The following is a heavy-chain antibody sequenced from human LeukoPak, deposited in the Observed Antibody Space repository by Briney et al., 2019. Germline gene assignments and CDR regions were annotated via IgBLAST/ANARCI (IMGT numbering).Heavy chain of an antibody. V-gene: IGHV3-23*01. D-gene: IGHD2-15*01. CDR2: ITGGGDTT. Sequence: GGSLRLSCAASGFTFSSYAMTWVRQAPGKGLEWVSAITGGGDTTYYADSVKGRFTISRDNSRNTLYLQMNTLRAEDTAVYFCAKSPVSSCRGSFCYPFDYWGQGNLVTVSS. CDR3: AKSPVSSCRGSFCYPFDY. J-gene: IGHJ4*02. CDR1: GFTFSSYA.